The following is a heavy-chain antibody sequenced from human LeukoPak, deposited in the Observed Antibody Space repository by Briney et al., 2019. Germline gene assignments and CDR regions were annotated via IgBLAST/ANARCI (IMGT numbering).Heavy chain of an antibody. CDR1: GFTFSSYA. V-gene: IGHV3-23*01. Sequence: PGGSLRLSCAASGFTFSSYAMSWVRQAPGKGLEWVSAISGSGGSTYYADSVKGRFTISRDNSKNTLYLQMNSLRAEDTAVYYCARDHSRDGYNYGFYRAANWFDPWGQGTLVTVSS. CDR3: ARDHSRDGYNYGFYRAANWFDP. D-gene: IGHD5-12*01. J-gene: IGHJ5*02. CDR2: ISGSGGST.